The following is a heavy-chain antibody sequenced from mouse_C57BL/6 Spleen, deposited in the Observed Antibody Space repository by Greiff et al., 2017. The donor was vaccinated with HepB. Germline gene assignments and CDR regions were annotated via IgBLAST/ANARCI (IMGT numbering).Heavy chain of an antibody. J-gene: IGHJ2*01. D-gene: IGHD2-4*01. CDR3: ARGGDYLYFDD. CDR2: IDPSDSYT. V-gene: IGHV1-50*01. Sequence: QVQLQQPGAELVKPGASVKLSCKASGYTFTSYWMQWVKQRPGQGLEWIGEIDPSDSYTNYNQKFKGKATLTVDTSSSTAYMQLSSLTSEDSAVYYCARGGDYLYFDDWGQGTTLTVSS. CDR1: GYTFTSYW.